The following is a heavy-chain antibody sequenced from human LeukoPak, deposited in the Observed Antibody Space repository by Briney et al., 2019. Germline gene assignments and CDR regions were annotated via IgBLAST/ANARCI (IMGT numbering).Heavy chain of an antibody. CDR1: GGSISSGGYY. J-gene: IGHJ6*02. D-gene: IGHD3-3*01. CDR3: ARNGTYYDFWSGYYHYGMDV. CDR2: INDSGST. Sequence: SETLSLTCTVSGGSISSGGYYWSWIRQPPGKGLEWIGEINDSGSTNYNPSLKSRVTISVDTSKKQFSLKLTSVTAADTAVYYCARNGTYYDFWSGYYHYGMDVWGQGTTVTVSS. V-gene: IGHV4-61*08.